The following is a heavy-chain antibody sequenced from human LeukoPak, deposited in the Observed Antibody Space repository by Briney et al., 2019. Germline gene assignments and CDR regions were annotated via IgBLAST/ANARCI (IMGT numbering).Heavy chain of an antibody. CDR3: ARSPGGYSYGYSDY. CDR2: ICPDGTVT. D-gene: IGHD5-18*01. Sequence: PGGSLRLSCAASGFTFSTYCMHWVRQAPGKGPMWVSRICPDGTVTNYADSVKARFIISRDNARSTVYLQMNSLRVEDTAVYYCARSPGGYSYGYSDYRGQGTLVTVSS. CDR1: GFTFSTYC. J-gene: IGHJ4*02. V-gene: IGHV3-74*01.